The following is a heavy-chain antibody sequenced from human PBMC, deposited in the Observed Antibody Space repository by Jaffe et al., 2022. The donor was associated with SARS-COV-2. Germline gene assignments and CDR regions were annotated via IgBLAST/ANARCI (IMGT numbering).Heavy chain of an antibody. J-gene: IGHJ4*02. CDR3: AKDRLAVRSSSWSFFDY. CDR2: ISWDGGST. CDR1: GFTFDDYT. D-gene: IGHD6-13*01. V-gene: IGHV3-43*01. Sequence: EVQLVESGGVVVQPGGSLRLSCAASGFTFDDYTMHWVRQAPGKGLEWVSLISWDGGSTYYADSVKGRFTISRDNSKNSLYLQMNSLRTEDTALYYCAKDRLAVRSSSWSFFDYWGQGTLVTVSS.